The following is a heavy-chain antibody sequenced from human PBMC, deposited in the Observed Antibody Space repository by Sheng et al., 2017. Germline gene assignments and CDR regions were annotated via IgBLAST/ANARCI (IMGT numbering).Heavy chain of an antibody. D-gene: IGHD6-13*01. V-gene: IGHV4-61*01. CDR1: GGSVSSGSYY. Sequence: QVQLQESGPGLVKPSETLSLTCTVSGGSVSSGSYYWSWIRQPPGKGLEWIGYIYYSGSTNYNPSLKSRVTISVDTSKNQFSLKLSSVTAADTAVYYCARDQGIAAGGDAFDIWGQGTMVTVSS. CDR3: ARDQGIAAGGDAFDI. CDR2: IYYSGST. J-gene: IGHJ3*02.